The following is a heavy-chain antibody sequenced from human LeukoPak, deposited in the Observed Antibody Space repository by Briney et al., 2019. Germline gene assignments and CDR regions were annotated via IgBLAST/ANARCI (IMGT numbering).Heavy chain of an antibody. J-gene: IGHJ6*03. CDR3: ARVFSGTFGRDYMDV. V-gene: IGHV3-72*01. CDR1: GFTFSDHY. D-gene: IGHD5-12*01. CDR2: IRNKVNSYTT. Sequence: GGSLRLSCAASGFTFSDHYMDWVRQAPGKGLEWVGRIRNKVNSYTTEYAASVQGRFTISRDDSKNSLYLRVNSLKTEDTAVYYCARVFSGTFGRDYMDVWGKGTAVTVSS.